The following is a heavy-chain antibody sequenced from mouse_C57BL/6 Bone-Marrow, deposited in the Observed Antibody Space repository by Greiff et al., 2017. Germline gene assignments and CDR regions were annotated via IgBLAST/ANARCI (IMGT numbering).Heavy chain of an antibody. V-gene: IGHV5-15*01. CDR2: ISNLAYSI. J-gene: IGHJ3*01. CDR1: GFTFSDYG. CDR3: ARRAGGLAY. Sequence: EVKLMESGGGLVQPGGSLKLSCAASGFTFSDYGMAWVRQAPRKGPEWVAFISNLAYSIYYADTVTGRFTISRENAKNTLYLEMSSLRSEDTAMYYCARRAGGLAYWGQGTLVTVSA.